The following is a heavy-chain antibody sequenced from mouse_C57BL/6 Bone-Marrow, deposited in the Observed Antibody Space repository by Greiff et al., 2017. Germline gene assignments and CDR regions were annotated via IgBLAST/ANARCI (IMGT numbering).Heavy chain of an antibody. CDR3: ARGGNYGGYYFNY. Sequence: QVQLQQSGAELVKPGASVKMSCKASGYTFTTYPIEWMKQNHGKSLEWIGNFHPYNDDTKYNEKFKGKATLTVEKSSRTVYVELSRLTSDDSAVYYCARGGNYGGYYFNYWGQGTTHTIAS. V-gene: IGHV1-47*01. CDR1: GYTFTTYP. J-gene: IGHJ2*01. D-gene: IGHD2-1*01. CDR2: FHPYNDDT.